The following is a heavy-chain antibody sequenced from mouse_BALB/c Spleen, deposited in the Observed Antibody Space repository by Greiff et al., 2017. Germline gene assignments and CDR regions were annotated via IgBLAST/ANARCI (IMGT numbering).Heavy chain of an antibody. CDR2: IDPSNSET. Sequence: QVQLKQSGAELAKPGASVKMSCKASGYTFTSYWMHWVKQRPGQGLEWIGMIDPSNSETRLNQKFKDKATLNVDKSSNTAYMQLSSLTSEDSAVYYCATYHRYDEIFDYWGQGTTLTVSS. CDR1: GYTFTSYW. CDR3: ATYHRYDEIFDY. D-gene: IGHD2-14*01. V-gene: IGHV1-74*01. J-gene: IGHJ2*01.